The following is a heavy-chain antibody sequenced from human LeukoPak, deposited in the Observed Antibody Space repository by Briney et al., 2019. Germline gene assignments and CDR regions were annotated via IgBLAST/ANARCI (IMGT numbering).Heavy chain of an antibody. J-gene: IGHJ4*02. D-gene: IGHD3-16*02. CDR3: ARLYYDYVWGSYRPPGYFDY. Sequence: SETLSLTCTVSGGSISSYYWSWIRQPPGKGLEWIGYIYYSGSTNYNPSLKSRVTISVDTSKNQFSLKLSSVTAADTAVYYCARLYYDYVWGSYRPPGYFDYWGQGTLVTVSS. CDR2: IYYSGST. V-gene: IGHV4-59*08. CDR1: GGSISSYY.